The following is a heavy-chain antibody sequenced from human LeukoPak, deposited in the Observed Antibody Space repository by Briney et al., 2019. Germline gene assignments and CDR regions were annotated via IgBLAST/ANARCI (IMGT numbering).Heavy chain of an antibody. D-gene: IGHD1-1*01. CDR1: GYTFTGYY. Sequence: ASVKVSCKASGYTFTGYYMHWVRQAPGQGLEWMGWINPNSGGTNYAQKFQGRVTMTRDTSISTAYMELSWLRFDDTAVYYCARVAHAAAWNPLSAEYFQHWGQGTLVTVSS. CDR2: INPNSGGT. J-gene: IGHJ1*01. V-gene: IGHV1-2*02. CDR3: ARVAHAAAWNPLSAEYFQH.